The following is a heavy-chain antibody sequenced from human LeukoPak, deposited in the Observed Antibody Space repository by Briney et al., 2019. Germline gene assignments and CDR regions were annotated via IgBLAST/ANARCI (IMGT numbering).Heavy chain of an antibody. V-gene: IGHV3-74*01. D-gene: IGHD3-16*01. CDR1: GFTFRTYW. CDR3: AKALTRWAFDM. J-gene: IGHJ3*02. CDR2: INEDGSIT. Sequence: GGSLRLSCAVSGFTFRTYWMHWVRQVPGEGLVWVSRINEDGSITNYADSVKGRFTISTDKAKNTLYLQMDSLRAEDTAIYYCAKALTRWAFDMWGQGTMVTVSS.